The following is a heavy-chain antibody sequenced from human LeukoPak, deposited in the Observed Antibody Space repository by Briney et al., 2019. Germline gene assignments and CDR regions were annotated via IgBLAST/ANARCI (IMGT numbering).Heavy chain of an antibody. Sequence: GGSLRLSCAASGFTFSSYSMNWVRQAPGKGLEWVSYISSSSSTIYYADSVKGRFTISRDNAKNSLYLQMNSLRAEDTAVYYCAKDGGGSYRYYFDYWGQGTLVTVSS. CDR2: ISSSSSTI. J-gene: IGHJ4*02. CDR1: GFTFSSYS. V-gene: IGHV3-48*04. D-gene: IGHD1-26*01. CDR3: AKDGGGSYRYYFDY.